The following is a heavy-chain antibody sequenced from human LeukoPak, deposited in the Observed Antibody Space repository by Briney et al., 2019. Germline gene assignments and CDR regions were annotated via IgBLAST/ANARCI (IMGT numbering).Heavy chain of an antibody. J-gene: IGHJ4*02. V-gene: IGHV4-34*12. CDR2: IIHSGST. CDR3: ARVSRGYDILY. Sequence: SETLSLTCAVYGGSFSGYYWSWIRQPPGKGLEWIGEIIHSGSTNYNPSLKSRVTISVDTSKNQFSLNLSSVTAADTAGYYCARVSRGYDILYWGQGTLVTVSS. D-gene: IGHD3-9*01. CDR1: GGSFSGYY.